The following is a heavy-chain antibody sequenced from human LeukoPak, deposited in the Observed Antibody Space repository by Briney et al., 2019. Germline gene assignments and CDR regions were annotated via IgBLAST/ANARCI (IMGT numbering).Heavy chain of an antibody. D-gene: IGHD5-18*01. J-gene: IGHJ4*02. CDR2: INISGNT. V-gene: IGHV4-4*07. CDR1: GDSITSYY. Sequence: SETLSLTCTVSGDSITSYYWSWIRQPAGKGLEWIGRINISGNTNYNPSLKSRVTMSVDTSKNQFSLKLSSVSAADTAVYYCAGTWIQLNTWGQGTLVTVSS. CDR3: AGTWIQLNT.